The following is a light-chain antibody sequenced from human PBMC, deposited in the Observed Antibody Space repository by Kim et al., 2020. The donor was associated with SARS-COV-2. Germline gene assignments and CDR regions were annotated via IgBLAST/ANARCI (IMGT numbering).Light chain of an antibody. CDR3: QNYISVPWT. CDR1: QDISTH. Sequence: GDRVTITCRASQDISTHYAWYQQKPGKVPKLLMSAASTLQSGVPSRFSGSGSGTDFTLTISSLQPEDVATSYCQNYISVPWTFGQGNKVDIK. CDR2: AAS. V-gene: IGKV1-27*01. J-gene: IGKJ1*01.